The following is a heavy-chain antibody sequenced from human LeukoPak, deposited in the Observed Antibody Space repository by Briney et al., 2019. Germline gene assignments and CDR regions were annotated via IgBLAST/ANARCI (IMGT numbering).Heavy chain of an antibody. CDR1: GFTFSSYA. Sequence: GGSLGLSCAASGFTFSSYAMSWVRQAPGKGLEWVSAISGSGGSTYYADSVKGRFTISRDNSKNTLYLQMNSLRAEDTAVYYCAKDRLYYYGSGSAFDYWGQGTLVIVSS. V-gene: IGHV3-23*01. CDR3: AKDRLYYYGSGSAFDY. CDR2: ISGSGGST. J-gene: IGHJ4*02. D-gene: IGHD3-10*01.